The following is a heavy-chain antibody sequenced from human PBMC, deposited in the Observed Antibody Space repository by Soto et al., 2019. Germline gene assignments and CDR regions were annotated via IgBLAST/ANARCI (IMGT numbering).Heavy chain of an antibody. J-gene: IGHJ6*02. CDR2: INPSGGST. CDR1: GYTFTSYY. D-gene: IGHD6-6*01. CDR3: ASERNIAARQYYYGMDV. Sequence: GASVKVSCKASGYTFTSYYMHWVRQAPGQGLEWMGIINPSGGSTSYAQKFQGRVTMTRDTSTSTVYMEPSSLRSEDTAVYYCASERNIAARQYYYGMDVWGQGTTVTVSS. V-gene: IGHV1-46*01.